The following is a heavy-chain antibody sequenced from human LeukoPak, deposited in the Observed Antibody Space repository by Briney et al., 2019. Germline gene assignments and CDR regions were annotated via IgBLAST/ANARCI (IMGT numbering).Heavy chain of an antibody. D-gene: IGHD2-2*01. CDR1: GFTVSSNY. CDR2: IYRGGST. V-gene: IGHV3-66*01. J-gene: IGHJ4*02. CDR3: AGSSSPPTFDY. Sequence: GGSLRLSCAASGFTVSSNYMSWVRQAPGKGLEWVSVIYRGGSTYYADSVKGRFTISRDNSKNTLYLQMNSLRAEDTAVYYCAGSSSPPTFDYWGQGTLVTVSS.